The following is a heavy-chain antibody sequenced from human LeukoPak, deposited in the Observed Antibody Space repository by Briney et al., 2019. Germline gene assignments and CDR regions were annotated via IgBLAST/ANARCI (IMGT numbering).Heavy chain of an antibody. V-gene: IGHV4-34*01. CDR3: ARVQRRYSGSYYDY. CDR1: GGSFSGYY. D-gene: IGHD1-26*01. CDR2: INHSGST. Sequence: SETLSLTCAVYGGSFSGYYWSWIRQPPGKGLEWIGEINHSGSTNYNPSLKSRVTISVDTSKNQFSLKLSSVTAADTAVYYCARVQRRYSGSYYDYWGQGTLVTVSS. J-gene: IGHJ4*02.